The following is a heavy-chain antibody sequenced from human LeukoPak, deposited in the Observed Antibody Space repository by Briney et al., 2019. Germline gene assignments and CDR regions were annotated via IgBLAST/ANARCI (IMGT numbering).Heavy chain of an antibody. V-gene: IGHV4-38-2*01. CDR1: GYSISSGYY. D-gene: IGHD5-24*01. CDR3: ATEKLPSYFDY. Sequence: PSETLSLTCAVSGYSISSGYYWGWIRQPPGKGLEWIGSIYYSGSTYYNPSLKSRVTISVDTSKNQFSLKLSSVTAADTAVYYCATEKLPSYFDYWGQGTLVTVSS. CDR2: IYYSGST. J-gene: IGHJ4*02.